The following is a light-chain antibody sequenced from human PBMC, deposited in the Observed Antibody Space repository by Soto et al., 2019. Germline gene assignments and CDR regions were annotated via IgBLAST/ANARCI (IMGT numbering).Light chain of an antibody. Sequence: NFMLTQPHSVSESPGKTVTISCTRSSGSIASNDVQWYQQRPGSAPTTVIYENNQRPSGVPDRFSGSTDGSSNSASLTISGLQTEDEADYYCQSYYSSTVVFGGGTKVTVL. CDR1: SGSIASND. V-gene: IGLV6-57*04. J-gene: IGLJ2*01. CDR2: ENN. CDR3: QSYYSSTVV.